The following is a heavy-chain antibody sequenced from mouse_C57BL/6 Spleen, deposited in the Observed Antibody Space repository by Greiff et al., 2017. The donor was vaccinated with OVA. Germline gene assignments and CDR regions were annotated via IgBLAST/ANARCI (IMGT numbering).Heavy chain of an antibody. CDR1: GFTFSSYT. Sequence: EVKVVESGGGLVKPGGSLKLSCAASGFTFSSYTMSWVRQTPEKRLEWVATISGGGGNTYYPDSVKGRFTISRDNAKNTLYLQMSSLRSEDTALYYCASYYSNRGYFDYWGQGTTLTVSS. CDR2: ISGGGGNT. V-gene: IGHV5-9*01. D-gene: IGHD2-5*01. J-gene: IGHJ2*01. CDR3: ASYYSNRGYFDY.